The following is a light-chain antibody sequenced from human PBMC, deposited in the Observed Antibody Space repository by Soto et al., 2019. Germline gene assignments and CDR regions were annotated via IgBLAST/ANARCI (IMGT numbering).Light chain of an antibody. V-gene: IGLV1-47*01. Sequence: QSMVTQPPSASGTPGQRVTISCSGSSSNVGDNYVYWYQRLPGTAPKLLIYWNNQRPSGVPDRFSGSKSGTTASLAISGLRSEDEADYYCAAWDDSLSVGVVFGGGTKLTVL. CDR2: WNN. J-gene: IGLJ2*01. CDR1: SSNVGDNY. CDR3: AAWDDSLSVGVV.